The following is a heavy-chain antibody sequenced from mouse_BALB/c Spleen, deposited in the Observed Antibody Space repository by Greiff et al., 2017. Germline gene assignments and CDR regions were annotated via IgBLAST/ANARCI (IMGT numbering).Heavy chain of an antibody. J-gene: IGHJ3*01. Sequence: QVHVKQSGPGLVAPSQSLSITCTVSGFSLTGYGVNWVRQPPGKGLEWLGMIWGDGSTDYNSALKSRLSISKDNSKSQVFLKMNSLQTDDTARYYCARDGDYDGFAYWGQGTLVTVSA. CDR1: GFSLTGYG. D-gene: IGHD2-4*01. CDR2: IWGDGST. CDR3: ARDGDYDGFAY. V-gene: IGHV2-6-7*01.